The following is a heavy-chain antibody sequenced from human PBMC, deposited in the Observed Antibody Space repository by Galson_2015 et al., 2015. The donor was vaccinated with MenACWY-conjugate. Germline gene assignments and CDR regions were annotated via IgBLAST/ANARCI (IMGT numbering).Heavy chain of an antibody. CDR2: ISYDGSKK. J-gene: IGHJ4*02. CDR1: GFTFSNYD. Sequence: SLRLSCAASGFTFSNYDMHWVRQAPGKGLEWVAVISYDGSKKYYADSVKGRFTISRDNAKNTLYLQMNSLRAEDTAVYYCAKLYSSSSSDDYWGQGTLVTVSS. V-gene: IGHV3-30*18. D-gene: IGHD6-6*01. CDR3: AKLYSSSSSDDY.